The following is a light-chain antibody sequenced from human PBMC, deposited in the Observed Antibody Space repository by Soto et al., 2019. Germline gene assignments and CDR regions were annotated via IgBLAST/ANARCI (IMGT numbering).Light chain of an antibody. Sequence: EIVLTQSPGTLSLSPGDRATLSCRASQSVTSSYLAWYQQKPGQAPRLLIYGASSRATGIPDRFSGSGSGTDFPLTISRLEPEDFAVYYCQQYGNSPITFGQGTRLEIK. CDR1: QSVTSSY. CDR2: GAS. J-gene: IGKJ5*01. V-gene: IGKV3-20*01. CDR3: QQYGNSPIT.